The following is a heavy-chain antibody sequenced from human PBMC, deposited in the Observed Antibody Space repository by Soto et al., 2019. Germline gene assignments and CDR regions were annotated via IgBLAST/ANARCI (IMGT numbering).Heavy chain of an antibody. CDR2: IYYSGST. Sequence: SEALSLTCTVSGGSVSSDSYYWSWIRQPPGKGLEWIAYIYYSGSTNYHPSLKSRVSISLDTSKNQFSLKLSSVTAADTAVYFCARVRDHLVAATYLDYWGQGTLVTVSS. V-gene: IGHV4-61*01. J-gene: IGHJ4*02. CDR1: GGSVSSDSYY. CDR3: ARVRDHLVAATYLDY. D-gene: IGHD2-2*01.